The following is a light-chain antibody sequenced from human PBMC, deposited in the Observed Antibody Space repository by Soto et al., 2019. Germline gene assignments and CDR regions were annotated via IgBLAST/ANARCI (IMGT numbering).Light chain of an antibody. CDR2: GNT. Sequence: QSVLTQPPSVSGAPGQRVTISCTGSSSNIGAGYDVHWYQQVPGTAPKLLIYGNTNRPSGVPDRFSGSKSGTSASLVITGLQAEDEADYYCQSYDRLSGYVFGPGTKVTVL. J-gene: IGLJ1*01. V-gene: IGLV1-40*01. CDR3: QSYDRLSGYV. CDR1: SSNIGAGYD.